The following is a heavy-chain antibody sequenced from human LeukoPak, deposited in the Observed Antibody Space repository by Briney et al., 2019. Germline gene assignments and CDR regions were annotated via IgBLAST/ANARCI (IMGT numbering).Heavy chain of an antibody. D-gene: IGHD6-13*01. CDR1: GFTFSSYA. J-gene: IGHJ5*02. CDR3: AKGGSSWFVTWFDP. Sequence: GGSLRLSCAASGFTFSSYAMSWVRQAPGKGLEWVSAISGSGGSTYYADSVKGRFTISRDNSKHMLYLQMNGLRAEDTAVYYCAKGGSSWFVTWFDPWGQGTLVTVSS. CDR2: ISGSGGST. V-gene: IGHV3-23*01.